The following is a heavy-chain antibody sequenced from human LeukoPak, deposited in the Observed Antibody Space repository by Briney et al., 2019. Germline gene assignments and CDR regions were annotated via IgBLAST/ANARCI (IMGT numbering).Heavy chain of an antibody. CDR3: ARTRKWLATFDY. V-gene: IGHV4-34*01. CDR2: INNSGST. Sequence: PSETLSLTCAVYGGSFSGYYWSWIRPTPRKGLEWIGEINNSGSTNYNPTLKSRLTISVDTSKNQFSLKLSSVTAADTAVYYCARTRKWLATFDYWGQGTLVTVSS. D-gene: IGHD6-19*01. CDR1: GGSFSGYY. J-gene: IGHJ4*02.